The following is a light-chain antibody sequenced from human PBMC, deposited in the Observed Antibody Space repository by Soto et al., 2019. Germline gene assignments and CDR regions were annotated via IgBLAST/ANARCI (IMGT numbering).Light chain of an antibody. V-gene: IGLV1-47*01. Sequence: QSVLTQPPSASGAPGQRVTISCSGSSSNIGSHYVYWYQHLPGTAPKLLIYRDNLRPSGVPDRVSGSKSCTSASLAIIGLRSEDEADYHCAARDESASGVFGGGTKLTVL. CDR2: RDN. CDR1: SSNIGSHY. CDR3: AARDESASGV. J-gene: IGLJ3*02.